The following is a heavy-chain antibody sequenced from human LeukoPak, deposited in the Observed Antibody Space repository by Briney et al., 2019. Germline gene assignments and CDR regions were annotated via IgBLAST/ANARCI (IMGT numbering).Heavy chain of an antibody. J-gene: IGHJ4*02. D-gene: IGHD1-26*01. Sequence: RAGGSLRLSCAASGFTFNIYAMHCVPEAPGKGLVWGAVISYDGSKTYYADSVKGRFTISRDNSKNTLYLQMNSLRAEDTALYYCARTMYITGSSDLDYWGQGTLVTVSS. CDR3: ARTMYITGSSDLDY. V-gene: IGHV3-30-3*01. CDR2: ISYDGSKT. CDR1: GFTFNIYA.